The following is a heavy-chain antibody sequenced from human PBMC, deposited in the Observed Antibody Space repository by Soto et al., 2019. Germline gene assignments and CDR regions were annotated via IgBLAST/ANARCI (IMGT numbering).Heavy chain of an antibody. CDR3: AREAAAGLVY. J-gene: IGHJ4*02. CDR2: MNPNSDNT. CDR1: GYSFSSYD. V-gene: IGHV1-8*01. D-gene: IGHD6-13*01. Sequence: QVQLVQSGAEVKKPGASVKVSCKASGYSFSSYDINWVRQATGQGLEWMGWMNPNSDNTAYAQKFQGRVTMTRNTSISTVYMELSSLRSEDTAVYYCAREAAAGLVYWGQGTLVTVSS.